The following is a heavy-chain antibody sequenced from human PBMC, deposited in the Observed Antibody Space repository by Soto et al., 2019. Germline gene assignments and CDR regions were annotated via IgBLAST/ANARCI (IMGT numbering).Heavy chain of an antibody. Sequence: SETLSLTCSVSGGSISSYYWSWIRQPPGKGLEWIGYIYYSGSTNYNPSLKSRVTISVDTSKNQFSLKLSSVTAADTAVYYCARDATGCSLTGSTTCPRWFDPWGQGTLVTVSS. CDR2: IYYSGST. V-gene: IGHV4-59*01. CDR3: ARDATGCSLTGSTTCPRWFDP. D-gene: IGHD2-2*01. J-gene: IGHJ5*02. CDR1: GGSISSYY.